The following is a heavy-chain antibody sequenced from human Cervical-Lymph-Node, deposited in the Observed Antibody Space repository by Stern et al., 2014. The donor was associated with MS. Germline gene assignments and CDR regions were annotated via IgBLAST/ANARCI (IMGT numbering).Heavy chain of an antibody. CDR3: ARIRLIAAGMFWFDP. CDR2: IFSNDEK. J-gene: IGHJ5*02. D-gene: IGHD6-13*01. Sequence: QVTLKESGPVLVKPTETLTLTCTVSWFSLSNARMGVSWIRQPPGKALEWLAHIFSNDEKSYSTSLKSRLTISKDTSKSQVVLTMTNMDPVDTATYYCARIRLIAAGMFWFDPWGQGTLVTVSS. CDR1: WFSLSNARMG. V-gene: IGHV2-26*01.